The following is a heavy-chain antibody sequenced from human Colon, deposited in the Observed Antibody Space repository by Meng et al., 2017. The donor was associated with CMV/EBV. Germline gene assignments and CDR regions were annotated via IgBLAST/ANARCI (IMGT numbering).Heavy chain of an antibody. D-gene: IGHD3-10*01. CDR1: GFTFSSYE. CDR3: ARDNLLPVRSFDY. J-gene: IGHJ4*02. CDR2: ISSSGSTI. V-gene: IGHV3-48*03. Sequence: GGSLRLSCAASGFTFSSYEMNWVRQAPGKGLEWVSYISSSGSTIYYADSVKGRFTISRDNAKNSLYLQMNSLRAEDTAVYYCARDNLLPVRSFDYWGQGTLVTVSS.